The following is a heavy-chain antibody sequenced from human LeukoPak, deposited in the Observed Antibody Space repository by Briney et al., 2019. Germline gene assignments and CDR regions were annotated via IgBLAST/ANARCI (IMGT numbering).Heavy chain of an antibody. V-gene: IGHV1-18*01. D-gene: IGHD3-10*01. CDR3: ARWPGPRWFGDYYFDY. CDR1: GYTFTSYG. J-gene: IGHJ4*02. Sequence: ASVKVSCKASGYTFTSYGISWVRQAPGQGLEWMGWISAYNGNTNYAQKLQGRVTMTTDTSTSTAYMELRSLRSDDTGVYYCARWPGPRWFGDYYFDYWGQGTLVTVSS. CDR2: ISAYNGNT.